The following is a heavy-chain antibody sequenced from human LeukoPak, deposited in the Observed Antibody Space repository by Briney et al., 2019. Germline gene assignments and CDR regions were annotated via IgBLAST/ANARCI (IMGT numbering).Heavy chain of an antibody. CDR1: GFTFSSYA. V-gene: IGHV3-30*04. CDR2: ISYDGSNK. J-gene: IGHJ4*02. Sequence: PGGSLRLSCAASGFTFSSYAMHWVRQAPGKGLEWVAVISYDGSNKYYADSVKGRFTISRDNSKNTLYLQMNSPRAEDSAVYYCARDRPHYFDASGGGRGTLVTVSS. D-gene: IGHD3-9*01. CDR3: ARDRPHYFDASG.